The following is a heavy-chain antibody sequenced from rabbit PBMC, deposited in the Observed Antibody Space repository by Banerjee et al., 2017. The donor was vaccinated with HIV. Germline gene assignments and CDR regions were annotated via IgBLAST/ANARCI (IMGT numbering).Heavy chain of an antibody. V-gene: IGHV1S45*01. CDR1: GFSFSSSYY. D-gene: IGHD8-1*01. J-gene: IGHJ4*01. Sequence: QEQLEESGGDLVKPGASLTLTCTASGFSFSSSYYLCWVRQAPGKGLEWIACIYVGNSGNTYYASWAKGRFTISKTSSTTVTLRMTSLTGADTATYFCARDLAAVTSWNFGLWGQGTLVTVS. CDR2: IYVGNSGNT. CDR3: ARDLAAVTSWNFGL.